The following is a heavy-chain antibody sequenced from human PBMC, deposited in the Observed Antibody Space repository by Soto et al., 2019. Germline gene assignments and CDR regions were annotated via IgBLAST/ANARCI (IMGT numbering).Heavy chain of an antibody. Sequence: SETLCLTCAVYGGSFSGYYWSWIRQPPGKGLEWIGEINHSGSTNYNPSLKSRVTISVDTSKNQFSLKLSSVTAADTAVYYCARGIVSGSNDYWGQGTLVTVSS. CDR3: ARGIVSGSNDY. CDR2: INHSGST. CDR1: GGSFSGYY. V-gene: IGHV4-34*01. J-gene: IGHJ4*02. D-gene: IGHD3-10*01.